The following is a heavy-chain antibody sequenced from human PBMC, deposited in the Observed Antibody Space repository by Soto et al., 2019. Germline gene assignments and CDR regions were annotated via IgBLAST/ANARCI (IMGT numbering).Heavy chain of an antibody. D-gene: IGHD6-6*01. CDR3: ARDYSSSSPGWFDP. CDR1: GGSVSSGSYY. J-gene: IGHJ5*02. CDR2: IYYSGST. V-gene: IGHV4-61*01. Sequence: SETLSLTCTVSGGSVSSGSYYWSWIRQPPGKGLEWIGYIYYSGSTNYNPSLKSRVTISVDTSKNQFSLKLSSVTAADTAVYYCARDYSSSSPGWFDPWGQGTLVNVSS.